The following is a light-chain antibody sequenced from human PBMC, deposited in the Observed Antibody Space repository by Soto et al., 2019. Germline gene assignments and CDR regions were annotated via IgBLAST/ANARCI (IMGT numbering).Light chain of an antibody. CDR2: TAS. Sequence: DIQMTQSPSSVSASVGDRVTITCRASQGISTWLAWFQQKPGEAPRLLIYTASTLHSGVPSRFSGSGSGTDFTLTISSLQPEEFATYYCQQGDSFPLTFGGGTKVEIK. J-gene: IGKJ4*01. CDR1: QGISTW. V-gene: IGKV1-12*01. CDR3: QQGDSFPLT.